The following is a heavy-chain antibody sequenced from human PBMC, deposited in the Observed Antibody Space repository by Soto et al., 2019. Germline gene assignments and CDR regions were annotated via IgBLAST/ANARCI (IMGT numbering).Heavy chain of an antibody. Sequence: SLGLSCTASGVTVDIYAMSLFRQAPGKGLEWVGFIRSKAYGGTTEYAASVKGRFTISRDDSKSIAYLQMNSLKTEDTAVYYCTREDTSSSWYQDFDYWGQGTLVTVSS. CDR3: TREDTSSSWYQDFDY. CDR1: GVTVDIYA. D-gene: IGHD6-13*01. J-gene: IGHJ4*02. V-gene: IGHV3-49*03. CDR2: IRSKAYGGTT.